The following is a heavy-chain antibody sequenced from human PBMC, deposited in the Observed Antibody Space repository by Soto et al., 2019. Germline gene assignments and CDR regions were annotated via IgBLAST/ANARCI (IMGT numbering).Heavy chain of an antibody. Sequence: QVQLVQSGAEVKKPGSSVKVSCKASGGTFSSYAISWVRQAPGQGLEWMGGIIPIPGTANYAQKFQGRVMITADESTSTAYMELSSLRSEDTAVYYCARSQGSSTSLEIYYYYYYGMDVWGQGTMVTVSS. D-gene: IGHD2-2*01. CDR3: ARSQGSSTSLEIYYYYYYGMDV. V-gene: IGHV1-69*01. J-gene: IGHJ6*02. CDR2: IIPIPGTA. CDR1: GGTFSSYA.